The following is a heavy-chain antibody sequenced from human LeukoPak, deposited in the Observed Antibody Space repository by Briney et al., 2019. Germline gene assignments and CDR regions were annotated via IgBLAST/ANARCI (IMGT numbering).Heavy chain of an antibody. CDR1: GGTLSSYT. V-gene: IGHV1-69*02. CDR3: ARTNTTGTTGGWFDP. D-gene: IGHD1-1*01. J-gene: IGHJ5*02. CDR2: IIPILGIA. Sequence: SVKVSCKASGGTLSSYTISWVRQAPGQGLEWMGRIIPILGIANYAQKFQGRVTITADKSPSTAYMELSSLRSEDTAVYYCARTNTTGTTGGWFDPWGQGTLVTVSS.